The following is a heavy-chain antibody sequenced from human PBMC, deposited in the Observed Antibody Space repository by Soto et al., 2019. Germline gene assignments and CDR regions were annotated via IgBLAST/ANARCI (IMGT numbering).Heavy chain of an antibody. CDR1: GFTFSNHA. D-gene: IGHD3-10*01. J-gene: IGHJ5*02. CDR3: ARDAIAMVRGTNNWFDP. CDR2: ISGNGIST. V-gene: IGHV3-23*01. Sequence: EVQLLESGGGLVQPGGSLRLSCAASGFTFSNHAMSWVRQAPGKGLEWVSAISGNGISTYYADSVRGRFTISTDNSKNTLYLKMNRLGADDTAVYYCARDAIAMVRGTNNWFDPWGQGTLVTVST.